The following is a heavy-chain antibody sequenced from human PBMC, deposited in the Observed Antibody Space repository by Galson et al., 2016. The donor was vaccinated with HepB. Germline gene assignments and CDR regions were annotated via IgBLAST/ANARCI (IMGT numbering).Heavy chain of an antibody. D-gene: IGHD1-1*01. Sequence: SLRLSCAASGFIFRSYAMNWVRQAPGKGLEWLGVISNDRSNKYVAHTVKGRFTISRDNSKNTLYLQMNSLRAEDTAVYYCARFIASPWNDYYYYGMDVWGKGTTVTISS. CDR1: GFIFRSYA. CDR3: ARFIASPWNDYYYYGMDV. V-gene: IGHV3-30-3*01. J-gene: IGHJ6*04. CDR2: ISNDRSNK.